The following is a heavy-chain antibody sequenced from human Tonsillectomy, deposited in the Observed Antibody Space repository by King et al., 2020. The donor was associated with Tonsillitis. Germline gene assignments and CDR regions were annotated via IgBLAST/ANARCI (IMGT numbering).Heavy chain of an antibody. CDR1: NYSISSGYY. D-gene: IGHD2-8*01. CDR2: IYQSGST. J-gene: IGHJ4*02. CDR3: ASVSCTNSVCYRRYVDY. Sequence: QLQESGPGLVKPSETLSLTCTVSNYSISSGYYWAWIRQPPGKGLEWIGSIYQSGSTYYNPSLKSRVTISLDTSKNQFSLKLTYVTAADTAVYYCASVSCTNSVCYRRYVDYWGQGTLVTVSS. V-gene: IGHV4-38-2*02.